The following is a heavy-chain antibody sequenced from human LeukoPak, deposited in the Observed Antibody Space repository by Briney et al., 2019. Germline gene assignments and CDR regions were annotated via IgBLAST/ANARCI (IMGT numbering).Heavy chain of an antibody. V-gene: IGHV1-46*01. Sequence: ASVKVSCKASGYTFTSYYMHWVRQAPGQGLEWMGIINPSGGSTSYAQKFQGRVTMTRDTSTSTVYMELSSLRSEDTAVYYCARERGIVGATKLGYYYYGMDVWGQGTTVTVSS. CDR2: INPSGGST. D-gene: IGHD1-26*01. J-gene: IGHJ6*02. CDR1: GYTFTSYY. CDR3: ARERGIVGATKLGYYYYGMDV.